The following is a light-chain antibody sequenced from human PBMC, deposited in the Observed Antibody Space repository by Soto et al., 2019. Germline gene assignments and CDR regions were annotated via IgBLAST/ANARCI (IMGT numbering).Light chain of an antibody. CDR1: EHISTL. CDR3: QQANIFPFT. Sequence: DIQMSQSPSAVSASVGGTVTITCRASEHISTLLAWYQQRPGKAPKLLIYGASSLQSGVPSRFSGRGSGTHFTLTISSLQPEDFATYYCQQANIFPFTFGGGTKVDIK. CDR2: GAS. V-gene: IGKV1-12*01. J-gene: IGKJ4*01.